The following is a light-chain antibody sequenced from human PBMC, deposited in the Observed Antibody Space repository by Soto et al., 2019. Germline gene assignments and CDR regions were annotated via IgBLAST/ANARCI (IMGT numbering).Light chain of an antibody. CDR2: DAS. Sequence: EIVLTQSPATLSLSPGERATLSCRASQSVSSYLAWYQQKPGQAHRLLIYDASNRATGIPARFSGSGSGTDFTLTISSLEHEDFAVYYCQQRSNWPLWTFGQGTKVEIK. CDR3: QQRSNWPLWT. CDR1: QSVSSY. V-gene: IGKV3-11*01. J-gene: IGKJ1*01.